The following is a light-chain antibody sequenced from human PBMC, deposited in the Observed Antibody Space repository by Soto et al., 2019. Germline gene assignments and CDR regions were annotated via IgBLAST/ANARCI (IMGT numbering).Light chain of an antibody. CDR2: DIS. CDR3: QQRLDCPLT. Sequence: EIELIQSPATLSLSPGERATISCRASQTVGSDLAWYQQKPGQAPRLLIYDISNRATAVPGRFSGSGFGTDFTLTISSLEPEDFAVYYCQQRLDCPLTFGGGTKVEI. V-gene: IGKV3-11*01. J-gene: IGKJ4*01. CDR1: QTVGSD.